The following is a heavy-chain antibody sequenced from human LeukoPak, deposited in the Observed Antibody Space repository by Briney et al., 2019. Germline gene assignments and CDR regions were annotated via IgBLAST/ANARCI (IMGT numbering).Heavy chain of an antibody. Sequence: SETLSLTCTVSGGXISSSSYYWGWIRQPPGKGLEWIGSIYYSGSTYYNPSLKSRVSISVDTSKNQFSLKLSSVTAADTAVYYCAGITMARFDYWGQGTLVTVSS. CDR1: GGXISSSSYY. J-gene: IGHJ4*02. CDR2: IYYSGST. D-gene: IGHD3-10*01. V-gene: IGHV4-39*01. CDR3: AGITMARFDY.